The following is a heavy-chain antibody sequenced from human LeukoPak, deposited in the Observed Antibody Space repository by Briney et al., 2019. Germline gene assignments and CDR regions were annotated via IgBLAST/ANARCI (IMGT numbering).Heavy chain of an antibody. J-gene: IGHJ6*02. Sequence: GGSLRLSCAASGFTVSSNYMSWVRQAPGKGLEWVSVIYSGGSTYYADSVKGRFTISRDNSKNTLYLQMNSLRAEDTAVYYCARAPGPQYYDFWSGQSYGMDVWGQGTTVTVSS. D-gene: IGHD3-3*01. CDR2: IYSGGST. CDR1: GFTVSSNY. V-gene: IGHV3-66*02. CDR3: ARAPGPQYYDFWSGQSYGMDV.